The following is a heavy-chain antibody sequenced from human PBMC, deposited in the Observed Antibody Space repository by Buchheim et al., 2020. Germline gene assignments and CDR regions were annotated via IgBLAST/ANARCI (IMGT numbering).Heavy chain of an antibody. CDR3: ARGRFRGYDFWSGYYSGFDP. V-gene: IGHV4-34*01. CDR1: GGSFSGYY. D-gene: IGHD3-3*01. CDR2: INHSGST. J-gene: IGHJ5*02. Sequence: QVQLQQWGAGLLKPSETLSLTCAVYGGSFSGYYWSWIRQPPGKGLEWIGEINHSGSTNYNPSLKSRVTISVDTSTNQFSLKLSSVTAADTAVYYCARGRFRGYDFWSGYYSGFDPWGQGTL.